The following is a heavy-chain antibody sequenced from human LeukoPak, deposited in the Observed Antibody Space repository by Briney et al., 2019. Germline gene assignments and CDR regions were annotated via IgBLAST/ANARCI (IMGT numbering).Heavy chain of an antibody. J-gene: IGHJ4*02. CDR2: IRYDGSKK. Sequence: GGSLRLSCAASGFTFSTYAMHWVRQAPGKGLEWVAFIRYDGSKKYYADSVKGRFTISRDNSKNTLYLQMNSLRPEDTAVYYCAKSFGDYGSGSASDYWGQGTLVTVSS. CDR1: GFTFSTYA. D-gene: IGHD3-10*01. CDR3: AKSFGDYGSGSASDY. V-gene: IGHV3-30*02.